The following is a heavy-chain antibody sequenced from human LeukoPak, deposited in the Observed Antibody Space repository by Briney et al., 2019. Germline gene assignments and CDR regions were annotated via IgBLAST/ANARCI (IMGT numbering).Heavy chain of an antibody. CDR2: IYPGDSDT. V-gene: IGHV5-51*01. CDR1: GYNFTSYW. CDR3: ARLSGVYSSSSMGY. Sequence: NRGESLKISCQGSGYNFTSYWIGWVRQLPGKGLEWMGIIYPGDSDTRYSPSFQGQVTISADKSISTAYLQWSSLKASDTAMYYCARLSGVYSSSSMGYWGQGTLVTVSS. J-gene: IGHJ4*02. D-gene: IGHD6-6*01.